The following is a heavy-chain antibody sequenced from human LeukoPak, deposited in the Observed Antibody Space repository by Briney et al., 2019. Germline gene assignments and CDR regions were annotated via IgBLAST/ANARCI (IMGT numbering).Heavy chain of an antibody. CDR3: ARKKEKARSGGAFDI. J-gene: IGHJ3*02. CDR1: GYTFTSYD. Sequence: ASVKVSCKASGYTFTSYDINWVRQATGQGLEWMGWMNPNSGNTNYAQKLQGRVTMTTDTSTSTAYMELRSLRSDDTAVYYCARKKEKARSGGAFDIWGQGTMVTVSS. CDR2: MNPNSGNT. V-gene: IGHV1-18*01. D-gene: IGHD1-1*01.